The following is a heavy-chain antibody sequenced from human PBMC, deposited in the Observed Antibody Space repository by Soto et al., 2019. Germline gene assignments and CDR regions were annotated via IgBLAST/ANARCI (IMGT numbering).Heavy chain of an antibody. Sequence: EVQLVESGGGLIQPGGSLRLSCAVSGFTVSNNYMSWVRQAPGKGLGGVSVIYSGGYTAYGDSVKGRFTIPRDNSKNTQKLKMNSGGAADTAVDYWAAERGGGGYWGQGTLVTVSS. V-gene: IGHV3-53*01. CDR2: IYSGGYT. J-gene: IGHJ4*02. CDR1: GFTVSNNY. D-gene: IGHD3-10*01. CDR3: AAERGGGGY.